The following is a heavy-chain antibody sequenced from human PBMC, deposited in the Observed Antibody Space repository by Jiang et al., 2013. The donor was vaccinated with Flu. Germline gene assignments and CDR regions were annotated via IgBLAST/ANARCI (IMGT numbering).Heavy chain of an antibody. Sequence: SCAASGFTFSDYYMSWIRQAPGKGLEWVSYISSSSSYTNYADSVKGRFTISRDNAKNSLYLQMNSLRAEDTAVYYCARGLDGSGSYPHHYWGQGTLVTVSS. V-gene: IGHV3-11*06. CDR3: ARGLDGSGSYPHHY. J-gene: IGHJ4*02. CDR2: ISSSSSYT. CDR1: GFTFSDYY. D-gene: IGHD3-10*01.